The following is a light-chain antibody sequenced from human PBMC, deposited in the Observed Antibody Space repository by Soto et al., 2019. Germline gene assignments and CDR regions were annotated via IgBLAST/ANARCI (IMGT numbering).Light chain of an antibody. V-gene: IGKV3-20*01. CDR1: QSVSSSY. CDR2: GAS. CDR3: QQYGSPPSLT. Sequence: EIVLTQSPGTLSLSPGERATLSCRASQSVSSSYLAWYQQKPGQAPRLLIYGASSRATGIPARFSGSGSGTDFTLTISRLEPEDFAVYYCQQYGSPPSLTFGGGTKVEIK. J-gene: IGKJ4*01.